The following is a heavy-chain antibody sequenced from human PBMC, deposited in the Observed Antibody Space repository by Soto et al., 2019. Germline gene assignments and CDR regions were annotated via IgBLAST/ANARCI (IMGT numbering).Heavy chain of an antibody. J-gene: IGHJ5*02. Sequence: NPSETLSLTCAVYGGSFSGYYWSWIRQPPGKGLEWIGEINHSGSTNYNPSLKSRVTISVDTSKNQFSLKLSSVTAADTAVYYCARASQITMIVVVRRLGHWFDPWGQGTLVTVSS. CDR1: GGSFSGYY. D-gene: IGHD3-22*01. V-gene: IGHV4-34*01. CDR2: INHSGST. CDR3: ARASQITMIVVVRRLGHWFDP.